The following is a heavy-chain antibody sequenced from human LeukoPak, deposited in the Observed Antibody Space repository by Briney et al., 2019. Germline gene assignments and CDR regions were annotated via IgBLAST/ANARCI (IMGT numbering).Heavy chain of an antibody. Sequence: GGSLRLSCAASGFTFSSYGMHWVRQAPGKGLEWVAVISYDGSNKYYADSVKGRFTISRDNSKNTLYLQMNSLRAEDTAVYYCARSTPMIRGVTGDYWGQGTLVTVSS. CDR2: ISYDGSNK. V-gene: IGHV3-30*19. CDR3: ARSTPMIRGVTGDY. CDR1: GFTFSSYG. J-gene: IGHJ4*02. D-gene: IGHD3-10*01.